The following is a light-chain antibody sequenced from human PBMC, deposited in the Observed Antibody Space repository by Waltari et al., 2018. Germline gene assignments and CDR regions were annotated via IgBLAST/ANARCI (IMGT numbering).Light chain of an antibody. CDR1: QSVGRA. CDR2: DTS. J-gene: IGKJ1*01. V-gene: IGKV3-20*01. Sequence: EIVLTQSPGTLALSPGERATLSCRASQSVGRALAWYQQKPGQAPRLLIYDTSNRATGISDKFSGSGSGTDFSLTISRVEPEDFAVYFCQMYVRLPVTFGQGTKVEVK. CDR3: QMYVRLPVT.